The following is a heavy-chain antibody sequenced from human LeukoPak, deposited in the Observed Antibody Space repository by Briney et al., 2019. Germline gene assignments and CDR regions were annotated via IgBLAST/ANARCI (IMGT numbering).Heavy chain of an antibody. D-gene: IGHD6-19*01. CDR1: GYTFTSYD. Sequence: GASVKVSCKASGYTFTSYDISWVRQAPGQGLEWMGGIIPIFGTANYAQKFQGRVTITTDESTSTAYMELSSLRSEDTAVYYCARETDSSGWAYWGQGTLVTVSS. J-gene: IGHJ4*02. V-gene: IGHV1-69*05. CDR2: IIPIFGTA. CDR3: ARETDSSGWAY.